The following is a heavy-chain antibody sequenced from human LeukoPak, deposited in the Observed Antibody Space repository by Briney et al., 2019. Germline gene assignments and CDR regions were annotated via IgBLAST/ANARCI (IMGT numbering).Heavy chain of an antibody. J-gene: IGHJ6*03. CDR1: GGSISSYY. CDR2: IYYSGST. Sequence: SETLSLTCTVSGGSISSYYWSWIRQPPGKGLEWIGYIYYSGSTNYNPSLKSRVTISVDTSKNQFSLKLSSVTAADTAVHYCARGSYYYMDVWGRGTTVTVSS. CDR3: ARGSYYYMDV. V-gene: IGHV4-59*01.